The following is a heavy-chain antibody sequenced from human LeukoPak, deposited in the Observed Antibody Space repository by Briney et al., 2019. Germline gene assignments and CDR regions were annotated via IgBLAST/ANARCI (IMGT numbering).Heavy chain of an antibody. V-gene: IGHV3-66*01. Sequence: GGSLRLSCAASEFSVGSNYMTWVRQAPGKGLEWVSLIYSGGSTYYADSVKGRFTTSRDNSKNTLYLQMNSLRAEDTAVYYYARDTNPYSSGWYLDYWGQGTLVTVSS. CDR3: ARDTNPYSSGWYLDY. CDR1: EFSVGSNY. J-gene: IGHJ4*02. D-gene: IGHD6-19*01. CDR2: IYSGGST.